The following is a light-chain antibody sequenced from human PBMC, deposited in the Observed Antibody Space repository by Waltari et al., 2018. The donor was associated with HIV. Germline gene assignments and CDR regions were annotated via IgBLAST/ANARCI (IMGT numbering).Light chain of an antibody. CDR3: QQYHHWPPLT. J-gene: IGKJ4*01. Sequence: DILLTQSPATISVSPGGRVTVSCRASQNVADKLAWYQQYPGQSPRLLIYHSSVRAAGVPTRFGGAGSATNFTLTITSLQSEDFALYFCQQYHHWPPLTFGGGSRVELK. V-gene: IGKV3D-15*01. CDR2: HSS. CDR1: QNVADK.